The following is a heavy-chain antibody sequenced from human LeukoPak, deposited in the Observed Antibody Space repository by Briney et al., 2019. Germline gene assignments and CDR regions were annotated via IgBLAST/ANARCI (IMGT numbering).Heavy chain of an antibody. V-gene: IGHV3-33*01. CDR3: ARDGGYCSGGSCNNWFDP. CDR1: GFTFSSYG. D-gene: IGHD2-15*01. J-gene: IGHJ5*02. Sequence: PGGSLRLSCAASGFTFSSYGMHWVRQAPGKGLEWVAVIWYDGSNKYYADSVKGRFTISRDNSKNTLYLQMNSLRAEDTAVYYCARDGGYCSGGSCNNWFDPWGQGTLVTVSS. CDR2: IWYDGSNK.